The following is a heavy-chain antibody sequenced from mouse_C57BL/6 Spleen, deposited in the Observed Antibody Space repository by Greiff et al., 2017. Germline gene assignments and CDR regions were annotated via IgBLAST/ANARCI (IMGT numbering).Heavy chain of an antibody. V-gene: IGHV1-54*01. CDR2: INPGSGGT. Sequence: QVQLQQSGAELVRPGTSVKVSCTASGYAFTNYLIEWVKQRPGQGLEWIGVINPGSGGTNYNEKFKGKATLTADKSSSTAYMQLSSLTSEDSAVYYCARGSLYFDYWGQGTTLTVSS. D-gene: IGHD6-2*01. CDR1: GYAFTNYL. J-gene: IGHJ2*01. CDR3: ARGSLYFDY.